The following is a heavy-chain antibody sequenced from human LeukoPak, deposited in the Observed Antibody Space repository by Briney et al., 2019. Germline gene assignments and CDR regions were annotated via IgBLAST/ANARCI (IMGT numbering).Heavy chain of an antibody. V-gene: IGHV1-18*01. D-gene: IGHD3-10*01. Sequence: ASVKVSCKASGYTFTMYGISWVRQAPGQGLEWMGWISGFNAYTNYAQKLQGRVTMTTDTSTSTAYMEARGLRSDDTAVYYCARDHWSHYYGSGGENYFDSWGQGTLVTVSS. CDR3: ARDHWSHYYGSGGENYFDS. J-gene: IGHJ4*02. CDR2: ISGFNAYT. CDR1: GYTFTMYG.